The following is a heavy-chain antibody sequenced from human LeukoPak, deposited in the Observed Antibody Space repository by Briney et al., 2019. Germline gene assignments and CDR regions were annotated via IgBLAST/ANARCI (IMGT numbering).Heavy chain of an antibody. Sequence: SGGSLRLSCAASGFTFSSYSMNWVRQAPGKGLEWVSSISSSSSYIYYADSVKGRFTISRDNAKNSLYLQMNSLRAEDTAVYYCARSTDFWSGYYNYWGQGTLVTVSS. CDR2: ISSSSSYI. J-gene: IGHJ4*02. V-gene: IGHV3-21*01. CDR3: ARSTDFWSGYYNY. D-gene: IGHD3-3*01. CDR1: GFTFSSYS.